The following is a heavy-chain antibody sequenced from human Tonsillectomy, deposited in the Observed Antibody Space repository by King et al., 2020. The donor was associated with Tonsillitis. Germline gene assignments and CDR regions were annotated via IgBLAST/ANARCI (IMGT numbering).Heavy chain of an antibody. CDR2: INHGGGT. CDR1: GVSFSDYS. CDR3: ARGPSAISGVVITPPTSFDF. J-gene: IGHJ4*02. V-gene: IGHV4-34*01. Sequence: VQLQQWGAGLLKPSETLSLTCAVYGVSFSDYSWSWLRQPPGKGLEWIGEINHGGGTYYNPSLKSRVTISVDTSKNQFSLRMSSVTAADTAVYYCARGPSAISGVVITPPTSFDFWGQGTLVTVSS. D-gene: IGHD3-3*01.